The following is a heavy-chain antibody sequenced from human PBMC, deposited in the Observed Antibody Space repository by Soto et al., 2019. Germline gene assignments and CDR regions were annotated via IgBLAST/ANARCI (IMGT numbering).Heavy chain of an antibody. CDR2: IWYDGSNK. V-gene: IGHV3-33*01. J-gene: IGHJ4*02. CDR1: GFTFSSYG. Sequence: QVQLVESGGGVVQPGRSLRLSCAASGFTFSSYGMHWVRQAPGKGLEWVAVIWYDGSNKYYADSVKGRFTISRDNSKNTLYLQMNSLRAEDTAVYYCARGFVWTHQGFDYSGQGTLVTVSS. CDR3: ARGFVWTHQGFDY. D-gene: IGHD3-10*01.